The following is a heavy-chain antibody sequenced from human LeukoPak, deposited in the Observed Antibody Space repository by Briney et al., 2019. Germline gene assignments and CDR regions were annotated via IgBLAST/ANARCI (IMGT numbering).Heavy chain of an antibody. CDR2: IIPIFGTA. V-gene: IGHV1-69*13. J-gene: IGHJ4*02. Sequence: ASVTVSCTASGGTFSSYAISWVRQAPGQGLEWMGGIIPIFGTANYAQKFQGRVTITADESTSTAYMELSSLRSEDTAVYYCASLGGDGNFDYWGQGTLVTVSS. CDR1: GGTFSSYA. CDR3: ASLGGDGNFDY. D-gene: IGHD3-10*01.